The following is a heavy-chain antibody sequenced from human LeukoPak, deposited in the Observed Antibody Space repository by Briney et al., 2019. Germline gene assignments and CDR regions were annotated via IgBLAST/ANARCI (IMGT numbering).Heavy chain of an antibody. CDR1: GFTFSDYF. V-gene: IGHV3-11*04. CDR3: ARAREQWLATGGDDY. Sequence: SGGSLRLSCAASGFTFSDYFMSWIRQAPGKGVEWVSYISSSGSTIYYADSVKGRFTISRDNAKNSLYLQMNSLRAEDTAVYYCARAREQWLATGGDDYWGQGTLVTVSS. CDR2: ISSSGSTI. D-gene: IGHD6-19*01. J-gene: IGHJ4*02.